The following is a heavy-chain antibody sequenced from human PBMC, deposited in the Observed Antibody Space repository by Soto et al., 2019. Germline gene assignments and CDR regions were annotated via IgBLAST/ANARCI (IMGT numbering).Heavy chain of an antibody. Sequence: ASVKVSGKASGYTFTSYYMHWVRQAPGKGLEWMGIINSSGGSTSYAQKLQGRVTTTRDTSTSAVYLKLSSLRSEHADVYYCAKSGSSGPPFDPWGQGTLVTVA. D-gene: IGHD3-22*01. CDR3: AKSGSSGPPFDP. CDR1: GYTFTSYY. CDR2: INSSGGST. J-gene: IGHJ5*02. V-gene: IGHV1-46*01.